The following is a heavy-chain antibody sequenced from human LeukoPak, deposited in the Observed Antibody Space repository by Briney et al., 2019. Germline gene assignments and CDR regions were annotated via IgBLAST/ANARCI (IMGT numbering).Heavy chain of an antibody. CDR1: GFTFSSYS. D-gene: IGHD2-2*01. CDR3: ATDIVVVPAADVRPLFDP. V-gene: IGHV3-21*01. Sequence: SGGSLRLSCAASGFTFSSYSMNWVRQAPGKGLEWVSSISSSSGYIYYADSVKGRFTISRDNAKNSLYLQMNSLRAEDTAVYYCATDIVVVPAADVRPLFDPWGQGTLVTVSS. J-gene: IGHJ5*02. CDR2: ISSSSGYI.